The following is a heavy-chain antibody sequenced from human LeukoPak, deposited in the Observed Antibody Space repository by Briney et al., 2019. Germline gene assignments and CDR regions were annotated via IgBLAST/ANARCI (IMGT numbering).Heavy chain of an antibody. Sequence: SETLSLTCTVSGGSVSSGSYYWSWIRQPPGKGLEWIGYIYYSGSTNYNPSLKSRVTISVDTSKNQFSLKLSSVTAADTAVYYCARAYSSSWYDSFFDYWGQGTLVTVSS. CDR3: ARAYSSSWYDSFFDY. V-gene: IGHV4-61*01. CDR1: GGSVSSGSYY. D-gene: IGHD6-13*01. J-gene: IGHJ4*02. CDR2: IYYSGST.